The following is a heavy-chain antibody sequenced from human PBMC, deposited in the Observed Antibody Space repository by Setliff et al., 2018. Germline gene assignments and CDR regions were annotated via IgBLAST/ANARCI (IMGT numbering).Heavy chain of an antibody. CDR2: INAGNGNT. D-gene: IGHD6-13*01. Sequence: ASVKVSCKASGYTFTSYAMHWVRQAPGQRLEWMGWINAGNGNTKYSQKFQGRVTITRDTSASTAYMELSSLRSEDTAVYYCARFSSSWHGHYPHFNYWGQGTLVTVSS. CDR1: GYTFTSYA. CDR3: ARFSSSWHGHYPHFNY. V-gene: IGHV1-3*01. J-gene: IGHJ4*02.